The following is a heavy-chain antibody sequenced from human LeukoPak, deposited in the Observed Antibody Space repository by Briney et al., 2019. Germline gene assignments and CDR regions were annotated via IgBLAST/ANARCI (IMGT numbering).Heavy chain of an antibody. J-gene: IGHJ4*02. CDR2: IYRGGNT. D-gene: IGHD3-3*01. CDR3: ARLREIPVFGVVTKSTSYFDY. V-gene: IGHV3-53*01. Sequence: GGSLRLSCAASGFSVITKYMTWVRQAPGKGLEWVSVIYRGGNTYYADSVKGRFTISRDNAKNSLYLQMNSLRAEDTAVYYCARLREIPVFGVVTKSTSYFDYWGQGTLVTVSS. CDR1: GFSVITKY.